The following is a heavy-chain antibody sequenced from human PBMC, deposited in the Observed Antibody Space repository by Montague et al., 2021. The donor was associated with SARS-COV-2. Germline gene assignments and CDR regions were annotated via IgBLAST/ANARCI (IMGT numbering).Heavy chain of an antibody. Sequence: TLSLTCTVSGGSINSGGYYWSWIRQHPGKGLEWIGYIYYTGSTYYNPSLKSRVTISVDTSKNQFSLKLSSVTAADTAVYYCARVKTLGPFDYWGQGTLVTVSS. CDR2: IYYTGST. J-gene: IGHJ4*02. V-gene: IGHV4-31*03. CDR3: ARVKTLGPFDY. CDR1: GGSINSGGYY. D-gene: IGHD3-16*01.